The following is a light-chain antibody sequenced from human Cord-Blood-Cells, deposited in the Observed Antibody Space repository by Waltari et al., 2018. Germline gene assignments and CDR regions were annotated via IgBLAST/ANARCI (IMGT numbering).Light chain of an antibody. Sequence: QSVLTQPTSVSGAPGQRVTISCTGSSPNIGAGYDVHWYQQLPGTDPKLLIYGNSNRPSGAPDRFSGSKSGTSASLAITGLQAEDEADYYCQSYDSSLSGWVFGGGTKLTVL. CDR3: QSYDSSLSGWV. J-gene: IGLJ3*02. CDR1: SPNIGAGYD. V-gene: IGLV1-40*01. CDR2: GNS.